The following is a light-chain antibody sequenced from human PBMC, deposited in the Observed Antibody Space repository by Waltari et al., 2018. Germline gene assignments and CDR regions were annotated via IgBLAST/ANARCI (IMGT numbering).Light chain of an antibody. Sequence: EIVFTQSPPTLSISPGDRPTLSCRASQGVSSYLAWYQQKPGQAPRLPIYDASNRATGIPARFSGGGSGTDFTLTISSLEPEDFAVYYCQQSSDGLLTFGGGTKVEIK. V-gene: IGKV3-11*01. CDR3: QQSSDGLLT. CDR2: DAS. J-gene: IGKJ4*02. CDR1: QGVSSY.